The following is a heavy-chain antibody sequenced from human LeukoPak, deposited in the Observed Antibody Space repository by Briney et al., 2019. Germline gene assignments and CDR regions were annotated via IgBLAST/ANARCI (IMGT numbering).Heavy chain of an antibody. CDR2: ISSSSSYI. J-gene: IGHJ4*02. D-gene: IGHD3-10*01. CDR3: ASTSRITMVRQNDY. Sequence: GGSLRLSCAASGFTFSSYSMNWVRQAPGKGLEWVSSISSSSSYIYYADSVKGRFTISRDNAKNSLYLQMNSLRAEDTAVYYCASTSRITMVRQNDYSGQGTLVTVSS. CDR1: GFTFSSYS. V-gene: IGHV3-21*01.